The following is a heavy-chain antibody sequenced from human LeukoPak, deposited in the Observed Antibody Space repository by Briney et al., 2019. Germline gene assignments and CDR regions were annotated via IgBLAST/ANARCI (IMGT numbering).Heavy chain of an antibody. V-gene: IGHV3-23*01. J-gene: IGHJ4*02. CDR2: ISGSGGST. Sequence: GGALRLSCAASGFTFSNSWMSWVRQAPGKGLEWVSAISGSGGSTYYADSLKGRFTISRDNSKNTLYLRMNSLIAEDTAVYYCAKTFGGVVPAAMGDYWGQGSLVTVSS. CDR1: GFTFSNSW. D-gene: IGHD2-2*01. CDR3: AKTFGGVVPAAMGDY.